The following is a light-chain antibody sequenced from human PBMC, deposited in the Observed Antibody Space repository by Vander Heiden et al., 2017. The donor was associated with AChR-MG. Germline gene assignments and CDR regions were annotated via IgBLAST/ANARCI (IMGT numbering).Light chain of an antibody. CDR2: GAS. J-gene: IGKJ1*01. CDR1: QSLSTY. CDR3: QQRRSWPRT. V-gene: IGKV3-11*01. Sequence: EIVLTQSPVTLSLSPGARATLTCRVSQSLSTYLACYQQKPGQPPRLLVYGASTRASGVPDRFTGSGSGTDFILTISSLEPEDFAVYYCQQRRSWPRTFGQGS.